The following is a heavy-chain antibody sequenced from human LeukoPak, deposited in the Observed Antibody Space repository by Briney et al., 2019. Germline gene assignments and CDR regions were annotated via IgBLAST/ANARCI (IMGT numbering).Heavy chain of an antibody. CDR2: INHSGST. CDR3: AKVRGQQLVWGLDP. Sequence: GSLRLSCAASGFTFSSYAMHWIRQPPGKGLEWIGEINHSGSTNYNPSLKSRVTISVDTSKNQFSLKLSSVTAADTAVYYCAKVRGQQLVWGLDPWGQGTLVTVS. D-gene: IGHD6-13*01. J-gene: IGHJ5*02. CDR1: GFTFSSYA. V-gene: IGHV4-34*01.